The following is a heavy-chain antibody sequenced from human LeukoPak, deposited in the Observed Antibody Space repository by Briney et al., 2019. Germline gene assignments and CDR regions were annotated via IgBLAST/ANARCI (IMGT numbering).Heavy chain of an antibody. CDR2: IYYRSHWYG. CDR3: ASGGYEPPLPDY. D-gene: IGHD5-12*01. J-gene: IGHJ4*02. V-gene: IGHV6-1*01. Sequence: SQTLSLTCAISGDSVSRTDAGWNWIRQSPSRGLEWLGRIYYRSHWYGDDVLSMKSRITINPDTAKNQFSLKLSSVTALDTAVYYCASGGYEPPLPDYWGQGTLVTVSS. CDR1: GDSVSRTDAG.